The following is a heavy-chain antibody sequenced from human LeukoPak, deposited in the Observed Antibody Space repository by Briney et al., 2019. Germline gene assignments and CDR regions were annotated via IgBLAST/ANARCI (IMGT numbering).Heavy chain of an antibody. Sequence: ASVRVSCKASGYTFTSYGISWVRQAPGQGLEWMGWISAYNGNTNYAQKLQGRVTMTTDTSTSTAYMELRSLRSDDTAVYYCARGALGRYYYYGMDVWGQGTTVTVSS. CDR2: ISAYNGNT. V-gene: IGHV1-18*01. CDR3: ARGALGRYYYYGMDV. CDR1: GYTFTSYG. J-gene: IGHJ6*02. D-gene: IGHD3-16*02.